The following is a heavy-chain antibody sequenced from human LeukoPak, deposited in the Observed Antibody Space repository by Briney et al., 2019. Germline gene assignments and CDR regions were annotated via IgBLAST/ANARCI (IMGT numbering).Heavy chain of an antibody. CDR2: IIPILGIA. CDR1: GGTFSSYT. CDR3: ARAGGYSGSYGYYFDY. V-gene: IGHV1-69*02. Sequence: SVKVSCKASGGTFSSYTISWVRQAPGQGLEGMGRIIPILGIANYAQKFQGRVTIIADKSTSTAYMELSSLGSEDTAVYYCARAGGYSGSYGYYFDYWGQGTLVTVSS. D-gene: IGHD1-26*01. J-gene: IGHJ4*02.